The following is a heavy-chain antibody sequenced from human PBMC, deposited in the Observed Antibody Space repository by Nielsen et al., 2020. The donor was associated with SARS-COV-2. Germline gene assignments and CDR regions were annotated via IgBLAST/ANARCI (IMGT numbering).Heavy chain of an antibody. CDR2: IYYSGST. CDR1: GGPISSGGYY. J-gene: IGHJ4*02. Sequence: SETLSLTCTVSGGPISSGGYYWSWIRQHPGKGLEWIGYIYYSGSTYYNPSLKSRVTISVDTSKNQFSLKLSSVTAADTAVYYCARDSNYYDSSGYYKAFDYWGQGTLVTVSS. D-gene: IGHD3-22*01. V-gene: IGHV4-31*03. CDR3: ARDSNYYDSSGYYKAFDY.